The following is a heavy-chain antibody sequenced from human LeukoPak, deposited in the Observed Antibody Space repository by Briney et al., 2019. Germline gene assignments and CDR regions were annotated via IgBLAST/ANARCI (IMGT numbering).Heavy chain of an antibody. Sequence: GGSLRLSCAASGFTFSSYSMNWVRQAPGKGLEWVSSISSSSSYIYYADSVKGRFTISRDNAKNSLYLQMNSLRAEDTAVYYCASGSSSWPLTFDYWGQGTLVTVSS. D-gene: IGHD6-13*01. CDR1: GFTFSSYS. CDR2: ISSSSSYI. CDR3: ASGSSSWPLTFDY. J-gene: IGHJ4*02. V-gene: IGHV3-21*01.